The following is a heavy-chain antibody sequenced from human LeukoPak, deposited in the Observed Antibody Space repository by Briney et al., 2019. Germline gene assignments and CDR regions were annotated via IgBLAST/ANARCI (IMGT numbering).Heavy chain of an antibody. V-gene: IGHV3-30*18. CDR3: AKDLERHIVVVTASAVDY. J-gene: IGHJ4*02. Sequence: GGSLRLSCAASGFTFSIYWMTWVRQAPGKGLEWVAVISYDGSNKYYADSVKGRFTISRDNSKNTLYLQMNSLRAEDTAVYYCAKDLERHIVVVTASAVDYWGQGTLVTVSS. CDR2: ISYDGSNK. CDR1: GFTFSIYW. D-gene: IGHD2-21*02.